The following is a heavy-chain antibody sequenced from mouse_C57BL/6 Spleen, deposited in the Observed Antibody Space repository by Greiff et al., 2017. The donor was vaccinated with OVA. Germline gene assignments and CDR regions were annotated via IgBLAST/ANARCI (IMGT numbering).Heavy chain of an antibody. D-gene: IGHD2-4*01. CDR2: ISSGSSTI. J-gene: IGHJ2*01. V-gene: IGHV5-17*01. Sequence: EVHLVESGGGLVKPGGSLKLSCAASGFTFSDYGMHWVRQAPEKGLEWVAYISSGSSTIYYADTVKGRFTISRDNAKNTLFLQMTSLRSEDTAMYYCARDYDYDRNYFDYWGQGTTLTVSS. CDR3: ARDYDYDRNYFDY. CDR1: GFTFSDYG.